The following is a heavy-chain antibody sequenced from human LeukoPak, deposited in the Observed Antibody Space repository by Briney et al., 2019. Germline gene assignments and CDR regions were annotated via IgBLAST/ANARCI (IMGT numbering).Heavy chain of an antibody. CDR2: IYTSGST. Sequence: PSETLSLTCTVSGGSISSGSYYWSWIRQPAGKGLEWIGRIYTSGSTNYNPSLKSRVTISADTSKNQFSLKLNSVTAADTAVYYCASRQGAYWGQGTLVTVCS. D-gene: IGHD3-16*01. CDR3: ASRQGAY. J-gene: IGHJ4*02. V-gene: IGHV4-61*02. CDR1: GGSISSGSYY.